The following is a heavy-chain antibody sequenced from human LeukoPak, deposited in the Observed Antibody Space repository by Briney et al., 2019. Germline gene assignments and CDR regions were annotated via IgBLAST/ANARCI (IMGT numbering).Heavy chain of an antibody. Sequence: GASVTVSFKASGYTFTSYGISWVRQAPGQGREWMGWISAYNGDTNYAQKLQGRVTMTTDTSTSTAYMELRSLRSDDTAVYYCARDPDPSTVRGVIGFDYWGQGTLVTVSS. CDR2: ISAYNGDT. CDR1: GYTFTSYG. D-gene: IGHD3-10*01. CDR3: ARDPDPSTVRGVIGFDY. J-gene: IGHJ4*02. V-gene: IGHV1-18*01.